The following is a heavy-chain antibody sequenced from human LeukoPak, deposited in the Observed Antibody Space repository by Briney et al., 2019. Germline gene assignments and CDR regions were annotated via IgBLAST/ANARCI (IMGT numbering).Heavy chain of an antibody. V-gene: IGHV1-46*01. CDR1: GYAFTNHY. Sequence: ASMKVSCKASGYAFTNHYMHWVRRAPGQGPEWMGLINHRGDITTSAQRFQDRITMTRDTSTSTDYMELRSLTSEDTAVYYCARGNGSRWPHYHYMDVWGKGTTVIVSS. CDR3: ARGNGSRWPHYHYMDV. D-gene: IGHD6-13*01. CDR2: INHRGDIT. J-gene: IGHJ6*03.